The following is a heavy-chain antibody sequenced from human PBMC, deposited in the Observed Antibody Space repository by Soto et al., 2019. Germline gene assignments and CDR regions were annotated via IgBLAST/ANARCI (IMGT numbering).Heavy chain of an antibody. D-gene: IGHD1-26*01. CDR3: ARSLRVGGSYYVNY. J-gene: IGHJ4*02. V-gene: IGHV2-26*01. CDR2: IYSNDEK. CDR1: GFSLSNARMG. Sequence: QVTLKESGPVLVKPTETLTLTCTVSGFSLSNARMGVSWIRQPPGKALEWLAHIYSNDEKSYSTSLKSRLTISKDTSKSQVVLTMTNIDPVDTATYYCARSLRVGGSYYVNYWGQGTLVTVSS.